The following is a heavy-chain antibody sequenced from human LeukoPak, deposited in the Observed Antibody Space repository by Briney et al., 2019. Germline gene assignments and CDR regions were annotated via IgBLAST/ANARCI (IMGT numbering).Heavy chain of an antibody. J-gene: IGHJ4*02. V-gene: IGHV4-59*01. CDR2: IYYSGST. CDR1: GGSLSIYY. CDR3: AREATMVRGVIDY. Sequence: SETLSLTCTVSGGSLSIYYWSWIRQPPGKGLEWIGYIYYSGSTNYNPSLKSRVTISVDTSKNQFSLKLSSVTAADTAVYYCAREATMVRGVIDYWGQGTLVTVSS. D-gene: IGHD3-10*01.